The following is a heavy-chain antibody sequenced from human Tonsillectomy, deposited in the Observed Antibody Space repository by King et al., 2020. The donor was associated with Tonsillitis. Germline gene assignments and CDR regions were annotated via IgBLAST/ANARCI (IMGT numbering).Heavy chain of an antibody. CDR3: ASYYDGSGSEDAFDI. V-gene: IGHV3-7*03. CDR2: IKQYGSEK. D-gene: IGHD3-22*01. CDR1: GFTFSSYR. J-gene: IGHJ3*02. Sequence: VQLVESGGGLVLPGGSLRLSCVASGFTFSSYRMSWVRQAPGKGLEWVANIKQYGSEKYYVDSVKGRFTISRDNAKNSLFLQMNNLRAEDTAVYYCASYYDGSGSEDAFDIWGQGTMVTVSS.